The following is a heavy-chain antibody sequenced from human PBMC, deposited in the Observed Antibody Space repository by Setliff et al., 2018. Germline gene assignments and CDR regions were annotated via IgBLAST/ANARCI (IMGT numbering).Heavy chain of an antibody. CDR3: ARDQTYYYDSSGYDAFDI. CDR2: ISGSGGST. V-gene: IGHV3-23*01. Sequence: GGSLRLSCAASGFTFSSYAMSWVRQAPGKGLEWVSAISGSGGSTYYADSVKGRFTISRDNAKNTLYLQMNSLRAEDTAVYYCARDQTYYYDSSGYDAFDIWGQGTMVTVSS. D-gene: IGHD3-22*01. CDR1: GFTFSSYA. J-gene: IGHJ3*02.